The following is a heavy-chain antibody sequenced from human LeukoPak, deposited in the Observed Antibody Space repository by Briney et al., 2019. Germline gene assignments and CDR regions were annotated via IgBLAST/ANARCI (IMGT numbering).Heavy chain of an antibody. V-gene: IGHV3-21*04. J-gene: IGHJ4*02. D-gene: IGHD6-19*01. Sequence: GGSLRLSCAASGFTFSSYSMNWVRQAPGKGLEWVSSISSSSSYIYYADSVKGRFTISRDNSKNTLYLQMNSLRAEDTAVYYCAKDLSGWTFDYWGQGTLVTVSS. CDR1: GFTFSSYS. CDR2: ISSSSSYI. CDR3: AKDLSGWTFDY.